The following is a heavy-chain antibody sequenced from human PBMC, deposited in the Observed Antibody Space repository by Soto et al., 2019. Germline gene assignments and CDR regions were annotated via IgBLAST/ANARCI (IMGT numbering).Heavy chain of an antibody. V-gene: IGHV1-69*13. J-gene: IGHJ4*02. CDR3: AKSAPMDAGDKYYYDF. Sequence: SVKVSCKASGGTFSTFGISWVRQAPGQGLEWMGGIIPFFGTARYSQKFEDRITITADESTNTVYMDLRSLTSEGTAIYYCAKSAPMDAGDKYYYDFWGQGALVTVSS. CDR2: IIPFFGTA. CDR1: GGTFSTFG. D-gene: IGHD4-17*01.